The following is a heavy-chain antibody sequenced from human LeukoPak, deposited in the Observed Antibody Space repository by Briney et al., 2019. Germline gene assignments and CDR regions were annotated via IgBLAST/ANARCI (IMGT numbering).Heavy chain of an antibody. CDR2: ISYDGSNK. D-gene: IGHD4-17*01. V-gene: IGHV3-30*18. Sequence: GGSLRLSCAASGFTFSSYGMHWVRQAPGKGLEWVAVISYDGSNKYYADSVKGRFTISRDNSKNTPCLQMNSLRAEDTAVYYCAKVPYGDYVFAFDYWGQGTLVTVSS. J-gene: IGHJ4*02. CDR1: GFTFSSYG. CDR3: AKVPYGDYVFAFDY.